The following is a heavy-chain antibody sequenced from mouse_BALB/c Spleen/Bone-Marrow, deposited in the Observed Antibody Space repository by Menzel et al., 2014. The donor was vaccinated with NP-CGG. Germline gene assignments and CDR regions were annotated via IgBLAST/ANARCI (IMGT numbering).Heavy chain of an antibody. V-gene: IGHV4-1*02. Sequence: EVKLVESGGGLVQPGGSLKLSCAASGFDYSRYWMSWVRQAPGKGLEWIGGINPDSSTINYTPSLKDKFIISRDNAKNTLYLQMSKVRSEDTALYYCARQGYYGKGDYWGQGTTLTVSS. D-gene: IGHD2-1*01. CDR1: GFDYSRYW. CDR3: ARQGYYGKGDY. J-gene: IGHJ2*01. CDR2: INPDSSTI.